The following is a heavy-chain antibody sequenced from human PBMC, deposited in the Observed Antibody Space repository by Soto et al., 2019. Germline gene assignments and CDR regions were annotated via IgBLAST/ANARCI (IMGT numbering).Heavy chain of an antibody. D-gene: IGHD1-1*01. CDR1: GGSISSSTYY. CDR3: ARRVAVGLEPYYFDY. V-gene: IGHV4-39*01. CDR2: IYYSGST. J-gene: IGHJ4*02. Sequence: SETLSLTCSVSGGSISSSTYYWGWVRQSPGKGLEWIGSIYYSGSTYYNPSLKSRVTISVDTSKNQFSLKLSSVTAADTAVYYCARRVAVGLEPYYFDYWGQGTLVTVSS.